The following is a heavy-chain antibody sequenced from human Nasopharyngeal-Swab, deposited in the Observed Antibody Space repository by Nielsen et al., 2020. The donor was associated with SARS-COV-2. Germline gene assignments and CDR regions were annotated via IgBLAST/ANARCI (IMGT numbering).Heavy chain of an antibody. J-gene: IGHJ4*02. Sequence: GVLKISCEASGFLFNTYGMNWVRQAPGKGLEWISYISDDNTIFYADSVKGRFTISRDNAKNSLDLQMNSLRDEDTAVYYCARDLELLTNYYALDYWGQGTLVTVSS. V-gene: IGHV3-48*02. CDR2: ISDDNTI. D-gene: IGHD3-9*01. CDR3: ARDLELLTNYYALDY. CDR1: GFLFNTYG.